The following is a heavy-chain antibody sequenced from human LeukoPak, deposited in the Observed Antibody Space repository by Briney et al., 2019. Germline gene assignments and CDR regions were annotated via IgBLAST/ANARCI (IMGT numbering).Heavy chain of an antibody. CDR1: GFTFSTYS. D-gene: IGHD5-12*01. CDR3: ARDYGDDLSGYDFAFDI. Sequence: GGSLRLSCAASGFTFSTYSMNWVRQAPGKGLEWVSSISSSSSYIYYADSVKGRSTISRDNAKNSLYLQMNSLRAEDTAVYYCARDYGDDLSGYDFAFDIWGQGTMVTVSS. J-gene: IGHJ3*02. V-gene: IGHV3-21*01. CDR2: ISSSSSYI.